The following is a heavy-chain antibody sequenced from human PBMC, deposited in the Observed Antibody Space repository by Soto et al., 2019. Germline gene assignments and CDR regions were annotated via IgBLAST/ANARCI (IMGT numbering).Heavy chain of an antibody. V-gene: IGHV3-23*01. Sequence: PGGSLRHTCVASEFAFSNYAMSWVRQAPGKGLEWVSGIGSSGGTTHLADSVKGRFTISRDNSKNTLYLQMNSLRVEDTAVYYCGKDPNGDYIGAFDIWGQGTMVTVSS. CDR3: GKDPNGDYIGAFDI. J-gene: IGHJ3*02. CDR1: EFAFSNYA. D-gene: IGHD4-17*01. CDR2: IGSSGGTT.